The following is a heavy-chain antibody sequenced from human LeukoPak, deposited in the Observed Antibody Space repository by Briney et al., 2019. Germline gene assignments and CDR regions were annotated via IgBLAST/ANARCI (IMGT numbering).Heavy chain of an antibody. V-gene: IGHV1-69*01. J-gene: IGHJ5*02. D-gene: IGHD3-16*01. CDR1: GGTFSSYA. CDR2: IIPIFGTA. CDR3: ASSPILRSGPKYNWFDP. Sequence: GASVKVSCKASGGTFSSYAISWVRQAPGQGLEWMGGIIPIFGTANYAQKFQGRVTITADESTSTAYMELSSLRSEDTAVYYCASSPILRSGPKYNWFDPWGQGTLVTVSS.